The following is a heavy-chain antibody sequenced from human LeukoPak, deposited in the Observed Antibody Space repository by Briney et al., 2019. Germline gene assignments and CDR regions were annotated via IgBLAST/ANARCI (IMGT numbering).Heavy chain of an antibody. D-gene: IGHD3-22*01. J-gene: IGHJ1*01. CDR1: GGSVSSSSYY. Sequence: KPSETLSLNCTLSGGSVSSSSYYWGWIRQPPGKGLERIADIYRSGSIYYNPSLKSRVSMSVATSENQFSLELTSVTAAATAVYYCARRRYYDSTGYLDWGQGTLVTVSS. V-gene: IGHV4-39*01. CDR2: IYRSGSI. CDR3: ARRRYYDSTGYLD.